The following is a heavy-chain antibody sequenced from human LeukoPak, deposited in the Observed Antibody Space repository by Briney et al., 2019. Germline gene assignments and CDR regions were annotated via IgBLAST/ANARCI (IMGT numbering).Heavy chain of an antibody. J-gene: IGHJ4*02. CDR2: IKQDGSEK. CDR3: ARGYYYDSSGYYLDY. Sequence: PGGSLRLSCAASGFTFSSYWVSWVRQAPGKGLEWVANIKQDGSEKYYVDSVKGRFTISRDNAKNSLYLQMNSLRAEDTAVYYCARGYYYDSSGYYLDYWGQGTLVTVSS. D-gene: IGHD3-22*01. CDR1: GFTFSSYW. V-gene: IGHV3-7*04.